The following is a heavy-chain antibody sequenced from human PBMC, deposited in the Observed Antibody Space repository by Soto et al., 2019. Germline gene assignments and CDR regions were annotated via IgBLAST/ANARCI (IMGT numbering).Heavy chain of an antibody. CDR3: ARVTNGDSSGYYRYNWFDP. V-gene: IGHV4-30-2*01. CDR2: IYHSGST. CDR1: GGSISSGGYS. J-gene: IGHJ5*02. D-gene: IGHD3-22*01. Sequence: QLQLQESGSGLVKPSQTLSLTCAVSGGSISSGGYSWSWIRQPPGKGLEWIGYIYHSGSTYYNPSLQSRVTISVDRSKNQFSLKLSSVTAADTAVYYCARVTNGDSSGYYRYNWFDPWGQGTLVTVSS.